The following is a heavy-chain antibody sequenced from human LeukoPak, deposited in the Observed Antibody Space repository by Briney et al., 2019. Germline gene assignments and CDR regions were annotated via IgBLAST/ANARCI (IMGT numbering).Heavy chain of an antibody. CDR1: GGSISSGGYS. CDR2: IYHSGST. Sequence: SETLSLTCAVSGGSISSGGYSWSWIRQPPGKGLEWIGYIYHSGSTNYNPSLKSRVTISVDKSKNQFSLKLSSVTAADTAVYYCARDSSIWDTSDRLSDYDILTGRPDDAFDIWGQGTMVTVSS. J-gene: IGHJ3*02. CDR3: ARDSSIWDTSDRLSDYDILTGRPDDAFDI. D-gene: IGHD3-9*01. V-gene: IGHV4-30-2*01.